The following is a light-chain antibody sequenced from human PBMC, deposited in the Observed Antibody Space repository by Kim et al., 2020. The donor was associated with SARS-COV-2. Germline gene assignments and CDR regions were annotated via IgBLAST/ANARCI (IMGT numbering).Light chain of an antibody. J-gene: IGKJ2*01. V-gene: IGKV3-20*01. CDR3: QQYGSSPMYT. Sequence: SPGEMATLSCRASQSVSSSYLAWYQQKPGQAPRLLIYGASSRATGIPDRFSGSGSGTDFTLTISRLEPEDFAVYYCQQYGSSPMYTFGQGTKLEI. CDR2: GAS. CDR1: QSVSSSY.